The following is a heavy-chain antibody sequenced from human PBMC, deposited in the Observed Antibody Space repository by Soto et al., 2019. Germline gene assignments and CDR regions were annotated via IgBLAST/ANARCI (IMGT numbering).Heavy chain of an antibody. Sequence: EVQLLESGGGLVQPGGSLRLSCAASGFTFSSYAMRWVRQAPGKGLEWVSAISGSGDSTYYADSVKGRFTISRDNSKNAVYLLWNGLRAEDAAIYDCARWGSGSYYDCWGQGTLVTVSS. J-gene: IGHJ4*02. CDR1: GFTFSSYA. D-gene: IGHD1-26*01. CDR2: ISGSGDST. CDR3: ARWGSGSYYDC. V-gene: IGHV3-23*01.